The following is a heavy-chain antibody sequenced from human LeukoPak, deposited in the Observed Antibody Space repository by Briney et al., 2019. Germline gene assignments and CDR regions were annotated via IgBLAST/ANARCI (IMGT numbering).Heavy chain of an antibody. CDR1: GFTVSSSF. CDR3: ARGLARIARVSSPYYFDY. Sequence: GGSLRLSCVASGFTVSSSFMSWVRQAPGKGLEWVSVIYGDSSTYYADSVKGRFIISRDNSKNTLFLQMISLRAEDTAFYYCARGLARIARVSSPYYFDYWGQGTLVTVSS. CDR2: IYGDSST. D-gene: IGHD6-13*01. J-gene: IGHJ4*02. V-gene: IGHV3-53*01.